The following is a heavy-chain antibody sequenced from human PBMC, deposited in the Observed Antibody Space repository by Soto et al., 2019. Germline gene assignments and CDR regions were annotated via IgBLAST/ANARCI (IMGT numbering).Heavy chain of an antibody. Sequence: QVQLVQSGAEVKKPGSSVKVSCKASGGTFSSYAISWVRQAPGQGLEWMGGIIPIFGTANYAQKFQGRVTITADKSTSTAYMELSSLRSEDTAVYYCASPLEYCGGDCYSIFYYYGMDVWGQGTTVTVSS. CDR1: GGTFSSYA. CDR2: IIPIFGTA. D-gene: IGHD2-21*02. V-gene: IGHV1-69*06. CDR3: ASPLEYCGGDCYSIFYYYGMDV. J-gene: IGHJ6*02.